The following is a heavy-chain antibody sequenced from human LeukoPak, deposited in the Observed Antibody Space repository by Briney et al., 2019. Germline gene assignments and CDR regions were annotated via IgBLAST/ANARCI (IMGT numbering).Heavy chain of an antibody. D-gene: IGHD2/OR15-2a*01. V-gene: IGHV3-11*01. J-gene: IGHJ4*02. CDR2: IAGGANIV. Sequence: PGGSLRLSCAASGFTFSDHYMSWIRQAPGKGLEWISSIAGGANIVYYADSVKGRFTISRDDAKNSLYLQMNSLRTEDTAVYYCARDIGGMAAEYYFDFWGQGTLVTVSS. CDR3: ARDIGGMAAEYYFDF. CDR1: GFTFSDHY.